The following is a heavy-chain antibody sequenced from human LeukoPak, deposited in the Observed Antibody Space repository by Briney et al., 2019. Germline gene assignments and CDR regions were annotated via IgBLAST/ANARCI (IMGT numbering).Heavy chain of an antibody. V-gene: IGHV4-34*01. J-gene: IGHJ4*02. CDR2: INHSGST. D-gene: IGHD1-26*01. CDR3: ARGWKTGGSYLVYFDY. CDR1: GGSFSGYY. Sequence: SETLSLTCAVYGGSFSGYYWSWIRQPPGKGLEWIGEINHSGSTNYNPSLKSRVTISVDTSKNQFSLKLSSVTAADTAVYYCARGWKTGGSYLVYFDYWGQGTLVTVSS.